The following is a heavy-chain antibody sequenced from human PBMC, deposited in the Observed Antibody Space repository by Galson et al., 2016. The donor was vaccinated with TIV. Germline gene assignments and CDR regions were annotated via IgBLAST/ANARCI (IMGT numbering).Heavy chain of an antibody. Sequence: TLSLTCGVSGDSISSGGYSWNWIRQPPGKGLEWIGYIYFGGDTYSNPSLESRVTMSLDTSKNQFSLKLSSVTAADTAVYYCARLTYPLYFYGTEVWGQGTTVTVSS. J-gene: IGHJ6*02. CDR1: GDSISSGGYS. D-gene: IGHD4/OR15-4a*01. CDR2: IYFGGDT. CDR3: ARLTYPLYFYGTEV. V-gene: IGHV4-30-2*01.